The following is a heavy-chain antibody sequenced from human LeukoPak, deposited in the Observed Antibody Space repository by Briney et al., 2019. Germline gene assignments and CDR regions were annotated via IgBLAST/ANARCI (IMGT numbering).Heavy chain of an antibody. CDR1: GYTFTSYG. Sequence: GASVKVSCKASGYTFTSYGISWVRQAPGQGHEWMGWISANNGNTNYAQKLQGRVTMTTDTSTSTAYMELRSLRSDDTAVYYCARVGRDIVVVPAAIRTYYFDYWGQGTLVTVSS. J-gene: IGHJ4*02. V-gene: IGHV1-18*01. CDR2: ISANNGNT. D-gene: IGHD2-2*02. CDR3: ARVGRDIVVVPAAIRTYYFDY.